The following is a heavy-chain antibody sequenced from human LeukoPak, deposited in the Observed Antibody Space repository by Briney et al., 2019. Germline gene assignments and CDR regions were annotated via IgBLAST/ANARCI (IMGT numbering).Heavy chain of an antibody. D-gene: IGHD2-15*01. CDR3: ARSPPYCSGGSCYPKAFDP. J-gene: IGHJ5*02. V-gene: IGHV5-51*01. CDR2: IYPGDSDT. CDR1: GYTFTSDW. Sequence: GESLQISCKGSGYTFTSDWIAWVRQLPGKGLEYMGIIYPGDSDTRYSPSFEGHVTFSADESTSTAYLQWSSLKASDTAMYYCARSPPYCSGGSCYPKAFDPWGQGTLVTVSS.